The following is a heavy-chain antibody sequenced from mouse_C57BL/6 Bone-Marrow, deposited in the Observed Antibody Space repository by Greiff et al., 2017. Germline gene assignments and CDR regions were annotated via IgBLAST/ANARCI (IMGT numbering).Heavy chain of an antibody. CDR3: ARSPAGFDYLDY. V-gene: IGHV1-54*01. CDR1: GYAFTNYL. J-gene: IGHJ2*01. CDR2: INPGSGGT. Sequence: QVQLQQSGAELVRPGTSVKVSCKASGYAFTNYLIEWVKQRPGQGLEWIGVINPGSGGTNYNEKFKGKATLTADKSSSTAYMQLSSLTSEDSAVYFCARSPAGFDYLDYWGQGTTLTGSS.